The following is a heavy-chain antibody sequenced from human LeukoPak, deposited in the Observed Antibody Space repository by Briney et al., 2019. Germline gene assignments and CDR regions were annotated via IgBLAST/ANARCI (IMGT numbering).Heavy chain of an antibody. CDR1: GLTFSNYA. J-gene: IGHJ4*02. CDR3: AKAYYYDSSGYPPSY. Sequence: GGSLRLSCAASGLTFSNYAMSWVRQAPGKGLEWVSAISGSGGSTYYEDSVKGRFTISRDNSKNTLYLQMNSLRAEDTAVYYCAKAYYYDSSGYPPSYRGQGTLVTVSS. V-gene: IGHV3-23*01. D-gene: IGHD3-22*01. CDR2: ISGSGGST.